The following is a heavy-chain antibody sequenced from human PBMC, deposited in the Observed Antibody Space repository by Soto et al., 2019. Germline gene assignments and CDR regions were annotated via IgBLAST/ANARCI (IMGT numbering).Heavy chain of an antibody. CDR1: GYTFSSYG. CDR3: AREWDNKSEHSSGWYDDF. D-gene: IGHD6-19*01. CDR2: ISGYSGHT. J-gene: IGHJ4*02. Sequence: ASVKVSCKASGYTFSSYGISWVRQAPGQGLEWMGWISGYSGHTYYAQKFQGRVTMTTDTSTNTVYMELRSLRSDDTAVYYCAREWDNKSEHSSGWYDDFWGQGTMVTVSS. V-gene: IGHV1-18*01.